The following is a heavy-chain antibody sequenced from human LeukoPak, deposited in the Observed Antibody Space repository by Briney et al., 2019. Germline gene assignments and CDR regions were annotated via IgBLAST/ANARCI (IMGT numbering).Heavy chain of an antibody. J-gene: IGHJ4*02. D-gene: IGHD5-18*01. V-gene: IGHV4-39*07. CDR1: GGSITSSSYY. Sequence: PSETLSLTCSVSGGSITSSSYYWGWIRQPPGKGLEWIGSIYYSGSTYYKSSLKSRVTIPVDTSKNQFSLKLSSVTAADTAVYYCARTKDTAMVRGFDYWGQGTLVTVSS. CDR3: ARTKDTAMVRGFDY. CDR2: IYYSGST.